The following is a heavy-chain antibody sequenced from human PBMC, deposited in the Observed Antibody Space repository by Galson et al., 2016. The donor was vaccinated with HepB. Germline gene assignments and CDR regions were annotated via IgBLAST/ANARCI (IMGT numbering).Heavy chain of an antibody. CDR2: IYWSDDK. CDR3: AHRSSSWYTFDY. V-gene: IGHV2-5*01. D-gene: IGHD6-13*01. Sequence: PALVKPTQTLTLTCTLSGFSLTTTGVGVGWIRQPPGKALEWLALIYWSDDKRYSPSLKSRLTITKDTSKNQVVLTMTNMDPVDTATYYCAHRSSSWYTFDYWGQGTLVTVSS. J-gene: IGHJ4*02. CDR1: GFSLTTTGVG.